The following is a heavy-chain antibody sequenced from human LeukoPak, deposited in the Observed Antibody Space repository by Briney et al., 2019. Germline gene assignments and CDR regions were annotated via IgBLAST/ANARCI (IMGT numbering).Heavy chain of an antibody. CDR1: GFTFSDYY. J-gene: IGHJ6*02. CDR3: ARDYYDYVWGSYSYYYGMDV. Sequence: GGSLRLSCAASGFTFSDYYMSWIRQAPGKGLEWVSYISSSGSTIYYADSVKGRFTISRDNAKNSLYLQMNSLRAEDTAVYYCARDYYDYVWGSYSYYYGMDVWGQGTTVTVSS. V-gene: IGHV3-11*01. CDR2: ISSSGSTI. D-gene: IGHD3-16*01.